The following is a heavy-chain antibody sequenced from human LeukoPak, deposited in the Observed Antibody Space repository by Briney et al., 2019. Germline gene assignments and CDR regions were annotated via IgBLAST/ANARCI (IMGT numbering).Heavy chain of an antibody. D-gene: IGHD1-26*01. CDR1: GFTFDDYA. V-gene: IGHV3-9*01. CDR3: AKDRKQGATYLDY. CDR2: ISWNSGSI. Sequence: GGSLRLSCAASGFTFDDYAMHWVRQAPGKGLEWVSGISWNSGSIGYADSVKGRFTISRDNAKNSLYLQMNSLRAEDTALYYCAKDRKQGATYLDYWGQGTPVTVSS. J-gene: IGHJ4*02.